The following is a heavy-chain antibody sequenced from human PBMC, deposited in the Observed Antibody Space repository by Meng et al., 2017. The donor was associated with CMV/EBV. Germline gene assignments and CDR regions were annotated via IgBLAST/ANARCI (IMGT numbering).Heavy chain of an antibody. V-gene: IGHV1-69*10. CDR1: GGTFSSYA. CDR3: ARDLHSTTPINSGSYHEDWGDAFDI. CDR2: INPILGRA. D-gene: IGHD1-26*01. J-gene: IGHJ3*02. Sequence: PVKVSCKASGGTFSSYAIRWVRQAPGQGLEWMGGINPILGRANYAQKFQGRVTITADKSTSTAYMELSSLRSEETAVYYCARDLHSTTPINSGSYHEDWGDAFDIWGQGTMVTVSS.